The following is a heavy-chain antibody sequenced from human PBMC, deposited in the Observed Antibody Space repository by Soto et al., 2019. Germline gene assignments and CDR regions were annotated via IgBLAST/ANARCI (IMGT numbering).Heavy chain of an antibody. CDR1: GFTFSSYA. V-gene: IGHV3-23*01. D-gene: IGHD4-17*01. CDR2: ISGSGGST. Sequence: PGGSLRLSCAASGFTFSSYAMSWVRQAPGKGLEWVSAISGSGGSTYYADSVKGRFTISRDNSKNTLYLQMNSLRAEDTAVYYCAKARVPVQTTVTTGDCWGQGTLVTV. J-gene: IGHJ4*02. CDR3: AKARVPVQTTVTTGDC.